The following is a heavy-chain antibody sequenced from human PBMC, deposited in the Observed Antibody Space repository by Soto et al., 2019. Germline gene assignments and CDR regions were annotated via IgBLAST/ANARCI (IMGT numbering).Heavy chain of an antibody. CDR3: AKDDDYFDY. Sequence: GGSLRLSCAASGFTFSSYGMHWVRQAPGKGLEWVAVISYDGSNKYYADSVKGRFAISRDNSKNTLYLQMNSLRAEDTAVYYCAKDDDYFDYWGQGTLVIVSS. CDR1: GFTFSSYG. CDR2: ISYDGSNK. J-gene: IGHJ4*02. V-gene: IGHV3-30*18.